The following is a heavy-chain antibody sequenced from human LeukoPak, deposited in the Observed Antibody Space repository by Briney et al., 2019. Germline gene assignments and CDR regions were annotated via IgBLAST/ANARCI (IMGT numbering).Heavy chain of an antibody. CDR1: GFTFSSYA. Sequence: GGSLRLSCAASGFTFSSYAMHWVRQAPGKGLEWVAVISYDGSNKYYADSVRGRFTISRDNSKNTLYLQMNSLRAEDTAVYYCARDLKLEWFGELLFSYYCGMGVWGQGTTVTVSS. D-gene: IGHD3-10*01. J-gene: IGHJ6*02. CDR3: ARDLKLEWFGELLFSYYCGMGV. CDR2: ISYDGSNK. V-gene: IGHV3-30-3*01.